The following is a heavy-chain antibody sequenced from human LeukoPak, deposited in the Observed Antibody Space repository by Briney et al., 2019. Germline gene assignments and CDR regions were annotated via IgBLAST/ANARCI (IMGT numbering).Heavy chain of an antibody. CDR1: GGSFSGYY. V-gene: IGHV4-34*01. Sequence: SETLSLTCAAYGGSFSGYYWSWIRQPPGKGLEWIGETNHSGSTNYNPSLKSRVTISVDTSKNQFSLKLSSVTAADTAVYYCARGRVTVTYSSGWYVDYYGMDVWGQGTTVTVSS. CDR2: TNHSGST. CDR3: ARGRVTVTYSSGWYVDYYGMDV. D-gene: IGHD6-19*01. J-gene: IGHJ6*02.